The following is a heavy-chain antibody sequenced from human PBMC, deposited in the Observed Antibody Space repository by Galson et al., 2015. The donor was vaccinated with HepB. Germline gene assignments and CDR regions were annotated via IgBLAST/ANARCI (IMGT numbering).Heavy chain of an antibody. CDR1: GFTFSSSW. CDR2: IKQDGSEK. D-gene: IGHD3-3*01. V-gene: IGHV3-7*01. J-gene: IGHJ2*01. CDR3: ARRFRNYDFWSGYYNWYFDL. Sequence: SLRLSCAASGFTFSSSWMSWVRQAPGKGLEWVANIKQDGSEKYYADSVKGRFTISRDNAKNSLYLQMNSLRAEDTAVYYCARRFRNYDFWSGYYNWYFDLWGRGTLVTVSS.